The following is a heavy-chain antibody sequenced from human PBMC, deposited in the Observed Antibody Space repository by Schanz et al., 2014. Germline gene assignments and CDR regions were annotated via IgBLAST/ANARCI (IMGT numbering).Heavy chain of an antibody. CDR3: ARGTMPGTFDI. J-gene: IGHJ3*02. Sequence: QVQLVQSGAEVKKPGSSVKVSCKLSGGTFSSYTISWMRQAPGQGLEWMGKIIPVLNIATYAQRFQGRVSITADTSTNTAYMELSSLTSEDTAVHYCARGTMPGTFDIWGQGTMVTVSS. CDR2: IIPVLNIA. V-gene: IGHV1-69*02. CDR1: GGTFSSYT. D-gene: IGHD2-2*01.